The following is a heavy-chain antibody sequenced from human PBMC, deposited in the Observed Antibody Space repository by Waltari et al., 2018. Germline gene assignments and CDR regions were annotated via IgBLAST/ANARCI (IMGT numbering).Heavy chain of an antibody. V-gene: IGHV3-7*01. Sequence: EVQLVESGGGLVQPGGSLRLSCAACGFAFSSHWLRWVRQAPGKGLEWVANIKQDGSEKYYVDSVKVRFTISRDNAKNSLYLQMNSLRAEDTAVYYCARMGSSSSSYWGQGTLVTVSS. D-gene: IGHD6-6*01. CDR2: IKQDGSEK. CDR1: GFAFSSHW. J-gene: IGHJ4*02. CDR3: ARMGSSSSSY.